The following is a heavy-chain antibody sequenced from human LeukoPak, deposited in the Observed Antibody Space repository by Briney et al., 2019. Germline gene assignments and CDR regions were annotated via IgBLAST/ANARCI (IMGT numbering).Heavy chain of an antibody. CDR3: AKDKGKTGTGTIDS. CDR2: ITWNSNGI. CDR1: GLSFNDYA. Sequence: PGGSLRLSCAASGLSFNDYAMHWVRQAPGKGLEWVSGITWNSNGIAYADSVKGRFTISRDNAKNSLYVQIDSLRPEDTAFYYCAKDKGKTGTGTIDSWGQGTLVTVSS. J-gene: IGHJ4*02. V-gene: IGHV3-9*01. D-gene: IGHD1-1*01.